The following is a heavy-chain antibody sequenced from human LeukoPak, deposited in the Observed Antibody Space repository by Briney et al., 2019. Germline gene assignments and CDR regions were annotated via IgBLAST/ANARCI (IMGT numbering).Heavy chain of an antibody. D-gene: IGHD3-10*02. V-gene: IGHV3-48*03. CDR2: ISSSGSTR. J-gene: IGHJ6*04. Sequence: PGGSLRLSCAASGFTFSSYEMNWVRQAPGKGLEWVSYISSSGSTRYYVDSVKGRFTISRDNAKNSLYLQMNSLRAEDTAVYYCAELGITMIGGVWGKGTTVTISS. CDR3: AELGITMIGGV. CDR1: GFTFSSYE.